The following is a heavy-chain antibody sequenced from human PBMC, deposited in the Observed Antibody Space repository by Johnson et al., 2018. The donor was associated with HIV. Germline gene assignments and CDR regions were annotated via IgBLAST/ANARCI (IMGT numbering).Heavy chain of an antibody. J-gene: IGHJ3*02. CDR2: ISYDGSNK. D-gene: IGHD2-2*01. Sequence: QVQLVESGGGVVQPGKSLRLSCAASGFAFSRYAMHWVRQAPGKGLQWVAVISYDGSNKYSADSVTGRFTISRANSKNTLYLQMNSLRAEDTAMYYCASAGVVVPAAIEGAAFDIWGQGTVVTVSS. CDR3: ASAGVVVPAAIEGAAFDI. CDR1: GFAFSRYA. V-gene: IGHV3-30*04.